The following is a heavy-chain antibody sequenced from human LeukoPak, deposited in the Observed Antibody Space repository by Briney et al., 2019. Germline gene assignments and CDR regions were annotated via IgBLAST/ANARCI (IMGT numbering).Heavy chain of an antibody. D-gene: IGHD1-26*01. Sequence: SETLSLTCTVSGGSISSYYWSWIRQPPGKGLEWIGYIYYSGSTNYNPSLKSRVTISVDTSKNQFSLKLSSVTAADTAVYYCARDYSGSSYWGQGTLVTVSS. CDR3: ARDYSGSSY. CDR1: GGSISSYY. V-gene: IGHV4-59*12. CDR2: IYYSGST. J-gene: IGHJ4*02.